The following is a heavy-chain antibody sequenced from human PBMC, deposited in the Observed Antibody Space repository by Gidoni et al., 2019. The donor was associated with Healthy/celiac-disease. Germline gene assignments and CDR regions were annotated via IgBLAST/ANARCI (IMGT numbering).Heavy chain of an antibody. CDR1: GGSISSSSYY. D-gene: IGHD3-10*01. J-gene: IGHJ6*02. CDR3: ARSMVRGVMGYYYGMDV. V-gene: IGHV4-39*01. Sequence: QLQLQESGPGLVKPSETLSLTCTVSGGSISSSSYYWGWIRQPPGKELEWIGSIYYSGSTYYNPSLKSRVTISVDTSKNQFSLKLSSVTAADTAVYYCARSMVRGVMGYYYGMDVWGQGTTVTVSS. CDR2: IYYSGST.